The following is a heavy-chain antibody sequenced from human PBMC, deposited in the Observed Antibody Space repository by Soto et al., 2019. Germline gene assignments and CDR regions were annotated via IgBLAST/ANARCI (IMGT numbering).Heavy chain of an antibody. D-gene: IGHD5-18*01. Sequence: GASVKVSCKASGGTFSSYAISWVRQAPGQGLEWMGGIIPIFGTANYAQKFQGRVTITADESTSTAYMELSSLRSEDTAVYYCARLTPGYSYGPFDYWGQGTLVTVSS. V-gene: IGHV1-69*13. CDR3: ARLTPGYSYGPFDY. J-gene: IGHJ4*02. CDR2: IIPIFGTA. CDR1: GGTFSSYA.